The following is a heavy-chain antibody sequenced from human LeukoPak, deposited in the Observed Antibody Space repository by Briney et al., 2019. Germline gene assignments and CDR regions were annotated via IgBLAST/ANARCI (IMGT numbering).Heavy chain of an antibody. D-gene: IGHD2-2*01. V-gene: IGHV4-4*07. J-gene: IGHJ3*02. Sequence: PSETLSLTCTVSGGSLSSYYWSWVRQPAGKGLEWIGRIYSSGSTNYNPSLTSRVSMSVDTSKNQFSLQLNSVTAADTAVYYCARKLCTTANCYLETVDVLYIWGQGTMVAVSS. CDR2: IYSSGST. CDR1: GGSLSSYY. CDR3: ARKLCTTANCYLETVDVLYI.